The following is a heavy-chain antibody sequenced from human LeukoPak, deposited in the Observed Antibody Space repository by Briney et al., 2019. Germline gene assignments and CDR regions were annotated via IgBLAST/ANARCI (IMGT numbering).Heavy chain of an antibody. CDR2: ITSSGGII. Sequence: GGSLRLSCAASGFTFSSFEMNWVRQAPGKGLEWVSYITSSGGIIYFADSVKGRFTVSRDNAKNSLYLQMNSPRVEDTAVYYRARDRDWGCSYCSYWGQGTLVTVSS. V-gene: IGHV3-48*03. D-gene: IGHD7-27*01. CDR3: ARDRDWGCSYCSY. CDR1: GFTFSSFE. J-gene: IGHJ4*02.